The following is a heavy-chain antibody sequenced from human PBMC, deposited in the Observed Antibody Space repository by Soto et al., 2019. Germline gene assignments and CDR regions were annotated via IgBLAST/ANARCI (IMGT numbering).Heavy chain of an antibody. V-gene: IGHV4-4*02. J-gene: IGHJ5*02. CDR1: GGTIRSPDW. Sequence: SETLSLTCGVSGGTIRSPDWWTWVRQPPGKGLEWIGEIFQSGSTNYTPSLESRVTISVDKSKNQFSLTLTSVTAADTAVYFCARGRGRYSSGWSWFDPRGQGILVTVSS. CDR2: IFQSGST. D-gene: IGHD6-19*01. CDR3: ARGRGRYSSGWSWFDP.